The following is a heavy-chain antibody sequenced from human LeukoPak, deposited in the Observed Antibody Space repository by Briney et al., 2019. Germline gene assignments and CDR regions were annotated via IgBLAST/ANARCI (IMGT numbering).Heavy chain of an antibody. CDR1: GYTFTSYG. D-gene: IGHD6-13*01. CDR3: ATAPSFYSSRWYVDY. V-gene: IGHV1-18*01. CDR2: ISAYNGNI. Sequence: ASVKLSCKASGYTFTSYGISWVRQAPGQGLEWMGWISAYNGNINYAQKLQGRVTMTTDTSTSTAYMELRSLRSDDTAVYYCATAPSFYSSRWYVDYWGQGTPGTVSS. J-gene: IGHJ4*02.